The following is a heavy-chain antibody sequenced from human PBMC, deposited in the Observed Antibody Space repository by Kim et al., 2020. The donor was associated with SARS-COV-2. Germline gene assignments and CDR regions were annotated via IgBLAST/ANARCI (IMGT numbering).Heavy chain of an antibody. Sequence: GGSLRLSCAASGFTFTTYWMTWVRQAPGKGLEWVASINQGGSDKYYVDSVKGRFTISRDNARNSLYLQMNSLRAEDTAVYFCARSILPDYWGKGTLVTVSS. CDR3: ARSILPDY. CDR2: INQGGSDK. J-gene: IGHJ4*02. CDR1: GFTFTTYW. V-gene: IGHV3-7*03. D-gene: IGHD3-10*01.